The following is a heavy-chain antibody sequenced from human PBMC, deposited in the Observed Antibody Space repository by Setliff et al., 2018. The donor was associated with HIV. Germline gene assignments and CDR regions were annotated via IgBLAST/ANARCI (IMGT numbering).Heavy chain of an antibody. D-gene: IGHD3-10*01. V-gene: IGHV4-4*07. CDR2: IYTSGST. Sequence: SETLSLTCTVSGGSISSYYWSWIRQPAGKGLEWIGRIYTSGSTNYNPSLKSRVTMSVDTSKNQFSLKLSSVTAADTAVYYCASGGPLGWVRGVSNWFNPWGPGTLVTVS. CDR3: ASGGPLGWVRGVSNWFNP. CDR1: GGSISSYY. J-gene: IGHJ5*02.